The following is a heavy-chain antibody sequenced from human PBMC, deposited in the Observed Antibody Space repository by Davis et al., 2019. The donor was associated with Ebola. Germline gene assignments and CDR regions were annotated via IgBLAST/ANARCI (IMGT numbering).Heavy chain of an antibody. D-gene: IGHD3-10*01. J-gene: IGHJ6*04. CDR1: GIPFTTYT. V-gene: IGHV3-21*01. Sequence: GGSLRLSCAASGIPFTTYTMNWVRQAPGKGLEWVSSISSDSDYIYYADSAKGRFTISRDNAKNSLYLQMNSLRAEDTAVYYCARPNHRGISYYGMDVWGKGTTVTVSS. CDR2: ISSDSDYI. CDR3: ARPNHRGISYYGMDV.